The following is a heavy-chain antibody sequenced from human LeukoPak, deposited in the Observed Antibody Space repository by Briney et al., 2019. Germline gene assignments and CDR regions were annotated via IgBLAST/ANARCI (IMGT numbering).Heavy chain of an antibody. CDR1: GGSISSSSYY. V-gene: IGHV4-39*01. Sequence: SETLSLTCTVSGGSISSSSYYWGWIRQPPGKGLEWIGSIYYSGSTYYNPSLKSRVTISVDTSKNQFSLKLSSVTAADTAVYYCARQNLLEWLEWFDPWGQGTLVTVSS. CDR3: ARQNLLEWLEWFDP. D-gene: IGHD3-3*01. CDR2: IYYSGST. J-gene: IGHJ5*02.